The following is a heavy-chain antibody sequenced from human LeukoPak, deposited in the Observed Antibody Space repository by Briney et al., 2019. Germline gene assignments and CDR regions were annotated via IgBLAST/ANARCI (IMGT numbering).Heavy chain of an antibody. CDR3: ARGYDSSGYCFDY. J-gene: IGHJ4*02. Sequence: PGGSLRLSCAASGFTFSSYSMNWVRQAPGKGLEWVSSISSSSSYIYYADSVKGRFTISRDNARNSLYLQMNSLRAEDTAVYYCARGYDSSGYCFDYWGQGTLVTVSS. CDR1: GFTFSSYS. CDR2: ISSSSSYI. V-gene: IGHV3-21*01. D-gene: IGHD3-22*01.